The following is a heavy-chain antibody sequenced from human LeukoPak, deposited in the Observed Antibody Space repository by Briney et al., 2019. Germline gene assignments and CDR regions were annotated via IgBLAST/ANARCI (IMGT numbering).Heavy chain of an antibody. CDR1: GFTFSSYA. J-gene: IGHJ4*02. V-gene: IGHV3-23*01. CDR3: AKDSFITIFGVGSDY. CDR2: ISGSGGST. Sequence: GGSLRLSCAASGFTFSSYAMSWVRQAPGNGLEWVSAISGSGGSTYYADSVKGRFTISRDNSKNTLYLQMNSLRAEDTAVYYCAKDSFITIFGVGSDYWGQGTLVTVSS. D-gene: IGHD3-3*01.